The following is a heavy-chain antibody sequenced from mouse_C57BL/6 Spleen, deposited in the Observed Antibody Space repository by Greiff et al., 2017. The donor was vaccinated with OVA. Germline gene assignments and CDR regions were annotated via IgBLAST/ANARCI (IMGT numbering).Heavy chain of an antibody. Sequence: QVQLQQPGAELVMPGASVKLSCKASGYTFTSYWMHWVKQRPGQGLEWIGEIDPSDSYTNYNQKFKGKSTLTVDTSSSTAYMQLSSLTSEDSAVYYGANWAAPTDHAMDDWGKGTTVTVSS. CDR2: IDPSDSYT. V-gene: IGHV1-69*01. J-gene: IGHJ4*01. D-gene: IGHD4-1*01. CDR3: ANWAAPTDHAMDD. CDR1: GYTFTSYW.